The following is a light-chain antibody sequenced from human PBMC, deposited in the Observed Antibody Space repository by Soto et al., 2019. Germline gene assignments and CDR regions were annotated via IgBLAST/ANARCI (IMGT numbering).Light chain of an antibody. CDR2: KAS. CDR3: QESGSDSYT. Sequence: IQMDQSPSTLSASIGDTIIITCQASRDVSQSLAWYQHKPGKAPKLLIYKASTLETGVSSRFSGRGSGTQFTLTINYLQPDDFAPYYCQESGSDSYTFGQGTKLEIK. J-gene: IGKJ2*01. V-gene: IGKV1-5*03. CDR1: RDVSQS.